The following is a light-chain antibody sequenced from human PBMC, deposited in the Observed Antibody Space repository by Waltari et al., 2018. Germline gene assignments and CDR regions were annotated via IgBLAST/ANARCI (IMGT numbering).Light chain of an antibody. CDR3: QNYERLPAT. J-gene: IGKJ1*01. V-gene: IGKV3-20*01. CDR2: VAS. Sequence: EIVLTQPPGPLSLSPGERATPSCRARQSISRYLVWYQQKPGHAPRLLIYVASRRATRIPDRVSGSGSGTDFSLTISRLEPEDFAVYYCQNYERLPATFGQGTKVEIK. CDR1: QSISRY.